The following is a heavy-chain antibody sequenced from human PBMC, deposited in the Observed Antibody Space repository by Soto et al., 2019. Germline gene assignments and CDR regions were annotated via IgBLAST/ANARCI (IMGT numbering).Heavy chain of an antibody. CDR2: ISSSSSTI. J-gene: IGHJ4*02. CDR1: GFTFSSYS. Sequence: PGGSLRLSCAASGFTFSSYSMNWVRQAPGKGLEWVSYISSSSSTIYYADSVEGRFTISRDNAKNSLYLQMNSLRAEDTAVYYCARSYDFWSFDYWGQGTLVTVSS. V-gene: IGHV3-48*01. D-gene: IGHD3-3*01. CDR3: ARSYDFWSFDY.